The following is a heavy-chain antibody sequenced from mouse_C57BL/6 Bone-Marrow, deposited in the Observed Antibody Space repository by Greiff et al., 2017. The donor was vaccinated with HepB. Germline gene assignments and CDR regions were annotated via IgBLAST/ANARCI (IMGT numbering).Heavy chain of an antibody. V-gene: IGHV1-55*01. Sequence: QVQLKQPGAELVKPGASVKMSCKASGYTFTSYWITWVKQRPGQGLEWIGDIYPGSGSTNYNEKFKSKATLTVDTSSSTAYMQLISLTSEDSAVYYCARDSNSPFDYWGQGTTLTVSS. CDR3: ARDSNSPFDY. J-gene: IGHJ2*01. CDR1: GYTFTSYW. D-gene: IGHD2-5*01. CDR2: IYPGSGST.